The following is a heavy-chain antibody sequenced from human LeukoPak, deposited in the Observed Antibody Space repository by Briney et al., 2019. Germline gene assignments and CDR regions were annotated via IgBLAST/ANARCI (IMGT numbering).Heavy chain of an antibody. D-gene: IGHD1-26*01. J-gene: IGHJ4*02. V-gene: IGHV3-23*01. CDR1: GFTFSNYA. CDR3: AKDSRYTGSSYFDY. Sequence: ETGGSLRLSCAASGFTFSNYAMSWVRQAPGKGLEWVSAISGSGSSTYYADSVKGRFTISRDNSKNTLYLQMNSLRAEDTAVYYCAKDSRYTGSSYFDYWGQGTLVTVSS. CDR2: ISGSGSST.